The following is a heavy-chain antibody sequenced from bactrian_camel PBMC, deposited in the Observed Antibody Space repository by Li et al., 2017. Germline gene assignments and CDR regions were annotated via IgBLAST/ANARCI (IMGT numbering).Heavy chain of an antibody. CDR1: SLPANTNR. CDR3: NMVLHKSWLRRTCDDSS. J-gene: IGHJ4*01. Sequence: VQLVESGGGSVQAGGSLRLSCTASSLPANTNRLGWLRQAPGKEREGVASIGKTDATYYADSVKGRFTTSRDNAKNILYLQMNSLKPEDTAMYYCNMVLHKSWLRRTCDDSSWGLRTQVTVS. CDR2: IGKTDAT. V-gene: IGHV3S66*01. D-gene: IGHD1*01.